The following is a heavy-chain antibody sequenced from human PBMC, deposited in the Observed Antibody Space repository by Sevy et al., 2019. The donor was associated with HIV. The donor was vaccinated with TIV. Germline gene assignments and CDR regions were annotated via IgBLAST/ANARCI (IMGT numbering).Heavy chain of an antibody. V-gene: IGHV3-21*01. D-gene: IGHD3-22*01. CDR2: ISSSGSYI. CDR1: GFTFRSYT. J-gene: IGHJ4*02. Sequence: GGSLRLSCVASGFTFRSYTMKWVRQAPGKGLECVSSISSSGSYIYYADSVKGRFTISRDDAKNSLYQQMNTLRAEDAALYYCARVRPYDTRDFDYWGQGTLVTVSS. CDR3: ARVRPYDTRDFDY.